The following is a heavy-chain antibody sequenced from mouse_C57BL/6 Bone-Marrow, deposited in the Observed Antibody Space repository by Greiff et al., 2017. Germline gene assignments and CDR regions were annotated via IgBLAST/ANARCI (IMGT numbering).Heavy chain of an antibody. D-gene: IGHD1-1*01. Sequence: QVQLQQPGAELVRPGSSVKLSCKASGYTFTSYWMPWVKQRPIQGLEWIGNIYPADSETHYNQKFKNKATLTVDTSSSTAYMQLSSLTSEDSAVYYCARTYNGSSWYFDVWGTGTTVTVSS. V-gene: IGHV1-52*01. CDR1: GYTFTSYW. CDR2: IYPADSET. J-gene: IGHJ1*03. CDR3: ARTYNGSSWYFDV.